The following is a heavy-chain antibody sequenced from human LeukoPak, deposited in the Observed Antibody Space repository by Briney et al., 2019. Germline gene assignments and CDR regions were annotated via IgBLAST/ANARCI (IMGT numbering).Heavy chain of an antibody. CDR3: ARDGELLWFGEFLYD. Sequence: GGSLRLSCAASGFTFSSYWMSWVRQAPGKGLEWVANIKQDGSEKYYLDSVKGRFTISRDNAKNSLYLQMNSLRAEDTAVYYCARDGELLWFGEFLYDWGQGTLVTVSS. V-gene: IGHV3-7*03. CDR1: GFTFSSYW. CDR2: IKQDGSEK. D-gene: IGHD3-10*01. J-gene: IGHJ4*02.